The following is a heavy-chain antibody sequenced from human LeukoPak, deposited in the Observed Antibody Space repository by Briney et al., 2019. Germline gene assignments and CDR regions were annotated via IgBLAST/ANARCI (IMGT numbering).Heavy chain of an antibody. CDR1: GFTFSSYG. J-gene: IGHJ6*03. Sequence: GGSLRLSCAASGFTFSSYGMHWVRQAPGKGLEWVAVISYDGSNKYYADSVKGRFTISRDNSKNTLYLQMNSLRAEDTAVYYCAKDYGDDGYYYYYMDVWGKGTTVTISS. V-gene: IGHV3-30*18. CDR2: ISYDGSNK. D-gene: IGHD4-17*01. CDR3: AKDYGDDGYYYYYMDV.